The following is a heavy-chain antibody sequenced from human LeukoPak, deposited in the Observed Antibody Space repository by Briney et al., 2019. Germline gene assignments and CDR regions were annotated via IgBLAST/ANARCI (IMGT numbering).Heavy chain of an antibody. J-gene: IGHJ4*02. CDR2: IFYSGTT. CDR1: GGSISSYY. D-gene: IGHD5-12*01. Sequence: SETLSLTCTVSGGSISSYYWNWIRQPPGKGLEWIGNIFYSGTTDYNPSLKSRVTISVDTSKNQFSLKLSSVTAADTAVYHCARGSIVATRFDYWGQGTLVTVSS. CDR3: ARGSIVATRFDY. V-gene: IGHV4-59*01.